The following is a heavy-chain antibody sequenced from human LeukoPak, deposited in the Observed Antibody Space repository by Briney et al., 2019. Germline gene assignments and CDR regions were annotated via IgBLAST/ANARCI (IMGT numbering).Heavy chain of an antibody. CDR1: GGSISSSTYY. Sequence: SETLPLTCTFSGGSISSSTYYLGWSPHPPGKGLEWIGSLSYRGDTYYNPSLRSRLTISVDTSESHFSLNLTSLAAADTAAYYCARQVYSGGWYGPFDYWGQGTLVTVSS. CDR2: LSYRGDT. CDR3: ARQVYSGGWYGPFDY. J-gene: IGHJ4*02. D-gene: IGHD6-19*01. V-gene: IGHV4-39*01.